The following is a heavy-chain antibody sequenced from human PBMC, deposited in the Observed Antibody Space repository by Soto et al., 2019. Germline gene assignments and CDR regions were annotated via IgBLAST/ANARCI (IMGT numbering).Heavy chain of an antibody. V-gene: IGHV4-39*01. Sequence: SETLSLTCTVSGVSISSGSYYWGWIRQPPGKGLEWIGSIHYSETTHYNPSLKSRVTMSVDTSKNQLSLKLRSVTAADTAVYHCARARSTWNYRWFDPWGQGTLVTVSS. CDR3: ARARSTWNYRWFDP. J-gene: IGHJ5*02. CDR1: GVSISSGSYY. CDR2: IHYSETT. D-gene: IGHD1-7*01.